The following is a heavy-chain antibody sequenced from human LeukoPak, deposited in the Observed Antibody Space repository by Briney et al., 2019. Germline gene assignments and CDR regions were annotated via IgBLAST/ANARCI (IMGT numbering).Heavy chain of an antibody. V-gene: IGHV1-69*06. CDR1: GGTFSSYA. CDR3: ARIHTVTTATGY. D-gene: IGHD4-17*01. CDR2: IIPIFGTA. Sequence: SVKVSCKASGGTFSSYAISWVRQAPGQGLEWMGRIIPIFGTANYAQKFQGRVTITADKSTSTAYMELSSLRSEDTAVYYCARIHTVTTATGYWGQGTLVTVSS. J-gene: IGHJ4*02.